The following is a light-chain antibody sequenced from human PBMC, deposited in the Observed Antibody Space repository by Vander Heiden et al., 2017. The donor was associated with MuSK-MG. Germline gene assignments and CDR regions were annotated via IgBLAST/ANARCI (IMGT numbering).Light chain of an antibody. Sequence: EIVFTQSPGTLSLSPGERATLSCRASQSVSSSYLAWYQQKPGQAPRLLIYVASTRATGISDRFSGSGSGTDFTLTISRLEPEDFAVYYCQQYGSSPLTFGGGTKVEIK. CDR1: QSVSSSY. V-gene: IGKV3-20*01. CDR3: QQYGSSPLT. J-gene: IGKJ4*01. CDR2: VAS.